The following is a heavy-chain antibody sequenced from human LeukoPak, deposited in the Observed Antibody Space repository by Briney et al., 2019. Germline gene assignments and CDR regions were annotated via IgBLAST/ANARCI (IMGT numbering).Heavy chain of an antibody. CDR2: INPNSGNT. Sequence: ASVKVSCKASGYTFTSYDINWVRQATGQGLEWMGWINPNSGNTGYAQKFQGRVTMTRNTSISTAYMELSSLRSEDTAVYYCARSGGDTYYYDSSGYYRPWGQGTLVTVSS. V-gene: IGHV1-8*01. D-gene: IGHD3-22*01. J-gene: IGHJ5*02. CDR1: GYTFTSYD. CDR3: ARSGGDTYYYDSSGYYRP.